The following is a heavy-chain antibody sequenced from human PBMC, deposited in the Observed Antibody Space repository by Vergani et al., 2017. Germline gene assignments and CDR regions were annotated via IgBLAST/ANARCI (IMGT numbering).Heavy chain of an antibody. J-gene: IGHJ5*02. D-gene: IGHD6-6*01. CDR3: ARGSYSSSSRWFDP. V-gene: IGHV4-30-4*08. Sequence: QVQLQESGPGLVKPSQTLSLTCTVSGGSISSGDYYWSWIRQPPGKGLEWIGEINHSGSTNYNPSLKSRVTISVDTSKNQFSLKLSPVTAADTAVYYCARGSYSSSSRWFDPWGQGTLVTVSS. CDR2: INHSGST. CDR1: GGSISSGDYY.